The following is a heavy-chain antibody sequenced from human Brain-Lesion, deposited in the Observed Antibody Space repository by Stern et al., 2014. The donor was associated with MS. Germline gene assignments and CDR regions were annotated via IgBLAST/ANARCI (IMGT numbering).Heavy chain of an antibody. V-gene: IGHV4-4*02. J-gene: IGHJ6*02. CDR3: ARDPRRGGLSGYYHGMDV. CDR2: IYQSGSA. CDR1: GASISNTQW. Sequence: QVQLQESGPGLVKPSGTLSLTCAVSGASISNTQWWTWVRQSPGKGLEWIGEIYQSGSANYNPSLRSLVTLSVDRSKNSFSLKLNSVTAADTAVYYCARDPRRGGLSGYYHGMDVWGQGTTVTVSS. D-gene: IGHD3-10*01.